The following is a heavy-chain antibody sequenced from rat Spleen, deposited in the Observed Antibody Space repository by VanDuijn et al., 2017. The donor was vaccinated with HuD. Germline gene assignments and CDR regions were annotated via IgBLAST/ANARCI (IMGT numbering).Heavy chain of an antibody. CDR3: ATAGARISRFAY. J-gene: IGHJ3*01. CDR1: GFTFSAYY. CDR2: ISYDGSST. V-gene: IGHV5S10*01. D-gene: IGHD2-7*01. Sequence: EVKLVESGGGLVQPGRSLKLSCAASGFTFSAYYMAWVRQAPTKGLEWVATISYDGSSTFYRDSVKGRFTISRDNAKSTLCLHMDSLRSEDTATYYCATAGARISRFAYWGQGTLVTVSS.